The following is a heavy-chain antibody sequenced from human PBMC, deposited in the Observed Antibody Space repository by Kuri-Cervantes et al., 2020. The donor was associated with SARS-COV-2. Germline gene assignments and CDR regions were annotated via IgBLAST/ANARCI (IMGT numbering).Heavy chain of an antibody. J-gene: IGHJ4*02. CDR1: GFTFSSYS. V-gene: IGHV3-48*02. CDR2: ISSSSSTI. CDR3: ARDGVNDDYGFSSY. Sequence: GELLKTSCAASGFTFSSYSMNWVRQAPEEGLGWVSYISSSSSTIYYADSVKGRFTISRDNAKTSLYLQMNSLGDEDTAVYYCARDGVNDDYGFSSYWGQGTLVTVSS. D-gene: IGHD4-17*01.